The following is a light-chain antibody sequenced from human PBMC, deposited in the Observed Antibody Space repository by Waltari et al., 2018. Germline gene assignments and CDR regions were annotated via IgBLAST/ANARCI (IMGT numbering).Light chain of an antibody. CDR2: DNK. CDR1: HIGVKS. Sequence: SYVLTQPPSLSVAPGQQARITCGGNHIGVKSVHWYQQRPGQAPVLVISDNKERPSGIPGRVSGSNSANTAALTISRVEAGDEADFYCQVWDTTGDSIGVFGGGTKLTVL. J-gene: IGLJ3*02. CDR3: QVWDTTGDSIGV. V-gene: IGLV3-21*02.